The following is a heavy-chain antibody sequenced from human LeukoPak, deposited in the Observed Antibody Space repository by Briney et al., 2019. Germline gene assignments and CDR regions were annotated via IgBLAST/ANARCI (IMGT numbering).Heavy chain of an antibody. CDR3: AREREAYYYYGMDV. Sequence: MASETLSLTCAVYGGSFSGYYWSWIRQPPGKGLEWIGEINHSGSTNYNPSLKSRVTISVDTSKNQFSLKLSSVTAADTAVYYCAREREAYYYYGMDVWGQGTTVTVSS. V-gene: IGHV4-34*01. CDR2: INHSGST. CDR1: GGSFSGYY. J-gene: IGHJ6*02.